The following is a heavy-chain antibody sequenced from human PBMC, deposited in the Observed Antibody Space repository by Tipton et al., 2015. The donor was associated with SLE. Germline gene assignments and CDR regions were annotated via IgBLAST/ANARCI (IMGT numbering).Heavy chain of an antibody. CDR3: ARAPPRAADAFDI. D-gene: IGHD6-25*01. V-gene: IGHV3-30-3*01. CDR2: ISYDGSNK. CDR1: GFTFSSYA. Sequence: SLRLSCAASGFTFSSYAMHWVRQAPGKGLEWVAVISYDGSNKYYADSVKGRFTISRDNSKNTLYLQMNSLRAEDTAVYYCARAPPRAADAFDIWGQGTMVTVSS. J-gene: IGHJ3*02.